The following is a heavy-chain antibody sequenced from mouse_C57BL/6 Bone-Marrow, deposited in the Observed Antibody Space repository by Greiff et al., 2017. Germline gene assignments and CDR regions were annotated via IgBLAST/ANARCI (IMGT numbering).Heavy chain of an antibody. V-gene: IGHV1-81*01. CDR1: GYTFTSYG. Sequence: QVQLQQSGAELARPGASVKLSCKASGYTFTSYGISWVKQRTGQGLEWIGEIYPRSGNTYYNEKFKGKATLTADKSSSTAYMELRSLTSEDSAVYFCAREGYGSSYRRVRYYYAMDYWGQGTSVTVSS. CDR3: AREGYGSSYRRVRYYYAMDY. J-gene: IGHJ4*01. D-gene: IGHD1-1*01. CDR2: IYPRSGNT.